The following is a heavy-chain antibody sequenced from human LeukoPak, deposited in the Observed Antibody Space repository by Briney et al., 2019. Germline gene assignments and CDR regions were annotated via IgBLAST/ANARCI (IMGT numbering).Heavy chain of an antibody. Sequence: SGGSLRLSCAASGFTFSTYWMTWVRQAPGKGLEWVANIKEDGSEKYYVDSVKGRFTIDRDNAKNSLYLQMNNLRAEDTAIYYCAREYVQLERRPHAFDIWGQGTMVTVSS. D-gene: IGHD1-1*01. CDR2: IKEDGSEK. CDR3: AREYVQLERRPHAFDI. J-gene: IGHJ3*02. V-gene: IGHV3-7*01. CDR1: GFTFSTYW.